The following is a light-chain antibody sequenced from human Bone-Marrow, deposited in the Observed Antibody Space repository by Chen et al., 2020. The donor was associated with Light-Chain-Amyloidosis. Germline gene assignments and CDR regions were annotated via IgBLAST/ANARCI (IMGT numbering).Light chain of an antibody. J-gene: IGLJ3*02. CDR1: NIGSTS. CDR3: QVWDRSSDRPV. Sequence: SYVLTQPSSVSVSPGHPATLSCGGNNIGSTSVHGYQQTPGQAPLLVVYDDSDRPSGIPERLSGSNSGNTATLTISRVEAGDEADYYCQVWDRSSDRPVFGGGTKLTVL. V-gene: IGLV3-21*02. CDR2: DDS.